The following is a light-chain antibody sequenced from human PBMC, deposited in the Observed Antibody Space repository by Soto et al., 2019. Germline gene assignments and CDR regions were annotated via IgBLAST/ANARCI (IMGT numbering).Light chain of an antibody. CDR1: SSDIGDRNF. J-gene: IGLJ2*01. V-gene: IGLV2-14*01. CDR2: EVS. CDR3: SSYTTTATK. Sequence: QSALTQPASVSGSPRQSITISCTGTSSDIGDRNFVSWHQQHPGKAPKVLIYEVSNRPSGVSNRFSGSKSGNTAFLTISGLQTDDEADYYCSSYTTTATKFGGGTKLTVL.